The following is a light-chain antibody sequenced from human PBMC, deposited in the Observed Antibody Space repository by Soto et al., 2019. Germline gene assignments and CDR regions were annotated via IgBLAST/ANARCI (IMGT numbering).Light chain of an antibody. J-gene: IGKJ4*01. CDR1: QSVSSSY. CDR2: GAS. CDR3: HQYDSSPLT. Sequence: EMVLTQSPGTLSFSPGEIATLSCRASQSVSSSYLAWYQQKPGQAPRLLIYGASSRDTGIPDRFSGSGSGTDFTLTISRLEPEDFAVYYCHQYDSSPLTFGGGTKVEIK. V-gene: IGKV3-20*01.